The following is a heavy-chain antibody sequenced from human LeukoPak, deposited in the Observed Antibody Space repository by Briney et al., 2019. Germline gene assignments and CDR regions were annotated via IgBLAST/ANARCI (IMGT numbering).Heavy chain of an antibody. J-gene: IGHJ2*01. CDR2: IIPIFGTA. CDR1: GGTFSCHA. CDR3: ARDRDSSALRDFDL. D-gene: IGHD3-22*01. V-gene: IGHV1-69*01. Sequence: SAVTDSCQASGGTFSCHAIRGVGQPRGQGLEWMGGIIPIFGTANYAQEVQGRVTITADESTSTAYMELSSMRSEDTAVYYCARDRDSSALRDFDLWGRGTLVTVSS.